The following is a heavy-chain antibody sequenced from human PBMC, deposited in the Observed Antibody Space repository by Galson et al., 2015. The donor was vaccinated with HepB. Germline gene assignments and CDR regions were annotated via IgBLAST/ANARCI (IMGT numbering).Heavy chain of an antibody. CDR1: GGTFSSYA. CDR3: ARASGYGDSAYYGMDV. CDR2: IISIFGTA. J-gene: IGHJ6*01. Sequence: SVKVSCKASGGTFSSYAISWVRQAPGQGLEWMGGIISIFGTANYAQKFQGRVTITADKSTSTAYMELSSLRSEDTAVYYCARASGYGDSAYYGMDVWGQGTTVTVSS. V-gene: IGHV1-69*06. D-gene: IGHD4-17*01.